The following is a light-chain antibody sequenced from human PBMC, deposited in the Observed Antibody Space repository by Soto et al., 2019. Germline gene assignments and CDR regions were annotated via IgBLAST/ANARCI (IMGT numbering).Light chain of an antibody. CDR2: GAS. V-gene: IGKV3-20*01. J-gene: IGKJ5*01. CDR1: QSLSSGY. CDR3: QHYDSLPIT. Sequence: DIVLTQSPGTLSLSPGERATLSCRASQSLSSGYLAWYQQKPGQAPRILIYGASSRATGIPDRFSGSGSETNFTLTISRLEPEDFAVFYCQHYDSLPITFGQGTRLEIK.